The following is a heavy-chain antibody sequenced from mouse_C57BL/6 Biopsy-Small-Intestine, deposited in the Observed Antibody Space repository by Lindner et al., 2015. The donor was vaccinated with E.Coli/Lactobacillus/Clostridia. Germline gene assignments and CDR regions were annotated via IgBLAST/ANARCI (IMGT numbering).Heavy chain of an antibody. CDR1: GYSFTGYY. Sequence: VQLQESGPELVKPGTSVKISCKASGYSFTGYYMYWIKQSPEKSLEWIGEINPTTGGTTYNQKFKAKATLTVDTSSSTAYMQLKSLTSEDSAVYYCARSHAGGDYWGQGTTLTVSS. V-gene: IGHV1-42*01. CDR3: ARSHAGGDY. J-gene: IGHJ2*01. CDR2: INPTTGGT.